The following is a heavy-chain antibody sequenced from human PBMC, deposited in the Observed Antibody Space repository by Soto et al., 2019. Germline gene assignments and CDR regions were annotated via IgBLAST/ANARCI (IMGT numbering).Heavy chain of an antibody. CDR1: GGSVSSGSYY. D-gene: IGHD3-3*01. J-gene: IGHJ6*02. V-gene: IGHV4-61*01. CDR3: ARNLGITIFGVVTPRYGMDV. Sequence: TSETLSLTCTVSGGSVSSGSYYWSWIRQPPGKGLEWIGYIYYSGSTNYNPSLKSRVTISVDTSKNQFSLKLSSVTAADTAVYYCARNLGITIFGVVTPRYGMDVWGQGTTVTVSS. CDR2: IYYSGST.